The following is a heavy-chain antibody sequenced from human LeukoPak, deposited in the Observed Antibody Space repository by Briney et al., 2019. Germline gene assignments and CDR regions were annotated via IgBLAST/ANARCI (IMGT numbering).Heavy chain of an antibody. J-gene: IGHJ6*02. CDR1: GGTFSSYA. CDR3: ARGCCVMSHYYYGMDV. D-gene: IGHD3-16*01. Sequence: GASVKVSCKASGGTFSSYAISWVRQAPGQGLEWMGRIIPILGIANYAQKFQGRVTITADKSTSTAYMELSSLRSEDTAVYYCARGCCVMSHYYYGMDVWGQGTTVTVSS. V-gene: IGHV1-69*04. CDR2: IIPILGIA.